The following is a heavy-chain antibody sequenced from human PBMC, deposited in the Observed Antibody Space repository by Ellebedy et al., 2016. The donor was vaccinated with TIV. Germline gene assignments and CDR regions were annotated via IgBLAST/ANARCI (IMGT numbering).Heavy chain of an antibody. J-gene: IGHJ4*02. V-gene: IGHV1-3*01. CDR1: GYTFTSYA. CDR2: INAGNGNT. D-gene: IGHD6-13*01. Sequence: ASVKVSXKASGYTFTSYAIHWVRQAPGQRLEWMGWINAGNGNTKYSQKFQGRVTITRDTSISTAYMELSSLRSEDTAVYYCARGVAFAAAMDYWGQGTLVTVSS. CDR3: ARGVAFAAAMDY.